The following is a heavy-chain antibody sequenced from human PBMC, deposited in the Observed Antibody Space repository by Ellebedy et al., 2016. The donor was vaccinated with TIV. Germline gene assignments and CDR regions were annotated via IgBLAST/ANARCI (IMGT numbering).Heavy chain of an antibody. CDR1: GYTFTGYY. D-gene: IGHD4-17*01. Sequence: ASVKVSCXASGYTFTGYYMHWVRQPPGQGLEWMGWINPNSGGTNYAQKFQGRVTMTRDTSISTAYMELSRLRSDDTAVYYCARIPSGTVTTDFDYWGQGTLVTVSS. CDR2: INPNSGGT. J-gene: IGHJ4*02. V-gene: IGHV1-2*02. CDR3: ARIPSGTVTTDFDY.